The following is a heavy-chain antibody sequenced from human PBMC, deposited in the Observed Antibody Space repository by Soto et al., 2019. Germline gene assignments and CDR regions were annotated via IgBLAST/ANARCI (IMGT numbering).Heavy chain of an antibody. J-gene: IGHJ6*02. V-gene: IGHV5-51*07. CDR3: ARQFGGAYYYGSGSYYNGGYYYGMDV. CDR1: GYSFTSSW. D-gene: IGHD3-10*01. Sequence: SLKISCKGSGYSFTSSWLGWEHQKPGTGLEWMGIIYPGDSDTRYSPSFQGQVTISADKSISTAYLQWSSLKASDTAMYYCARQFGGAYYYGSGSYYNGGYYYGMDVLGQGTTVTVSS. CDR2: IYPGDSDT.